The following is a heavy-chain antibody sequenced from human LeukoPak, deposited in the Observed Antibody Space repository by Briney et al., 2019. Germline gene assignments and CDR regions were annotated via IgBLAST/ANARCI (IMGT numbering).Heavy chain of an antibody. CDR1: GYPFTHYY. V-gene: IGHV1-18*01. CDR3: ARETSTTWPPRYFQH. CDR2: VSGYNAKT. J-gene: IGHJ1*01. D-gene: IGHD1-14*01. Sequence: ASVTVSFTTSGYPFTHYYITWVRQAPGQGLEWMGWVSGYNAKTSYAQKFQGRVTMTIETSTTTAYMELESLRSDDTAVYYCARETSTTWPPRYFQHWGQGTLVAVSS.